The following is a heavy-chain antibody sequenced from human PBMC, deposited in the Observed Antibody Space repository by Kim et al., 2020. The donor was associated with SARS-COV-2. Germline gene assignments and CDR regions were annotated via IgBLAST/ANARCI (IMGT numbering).Heavy chain of an antibody. CDR3: SPSMIGSY. CDR2: ISYDGSNK. CDR1: GFTFSSYG. J-gene: IGHJ4*02. V-gene: IGHV3-30*03. D-gene: IGHD3-22*01. Sequence: VGSLRLSCAASGFTFSSYGMHWVRQAPGKGLEWVAVISYDGSNKYYADSVKGRFTISRDNSKNTLYLQMNSLRAEDTAVYYCSPSMIGSYWGQGTLVTVSS.